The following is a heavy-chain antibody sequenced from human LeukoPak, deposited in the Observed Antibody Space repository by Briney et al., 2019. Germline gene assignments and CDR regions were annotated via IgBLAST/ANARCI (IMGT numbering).Heavy chain of an antibody. D-gene: IGHD5-12*01. CDR1: GFTFSSYE. V-gene: IGHV3-48*03. Sequence: LPGGSLRLSCAASGFTFSSYEMNWVRQAPGKGLEWVSYISSSGSTIYYADSVKGRFTISRDNSKNTLYLQMNSLRAEDTAVYYCARGYIGYDSFDYWGQGTLVTVSS. J-gene: IGHJ4*02. CDR3: ARGYIGYDSFDY. CDR2: ISSSGSTI.